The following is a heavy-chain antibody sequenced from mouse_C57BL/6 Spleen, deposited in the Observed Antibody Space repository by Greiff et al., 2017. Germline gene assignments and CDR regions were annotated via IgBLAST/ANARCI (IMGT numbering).Heavy chain of an antibody. Sequence: EVHLVESGPGLVKPSQSLSLTCSVTGYSITSGYYWNWSRQFPGNKLEWMGYISYDGSNNYNPSLKNRISITRDTSKNQFFLKLNSVTTEDTATYDCARDQEHWYFDVWGTGTTVTVSS. CDR2: ISYDGSN. CDR1: GYSITSGYY. CDR3: ARDQEHWYFDV. V-gene: IGHV3-6*01. J-gene: IGHJ1*03.